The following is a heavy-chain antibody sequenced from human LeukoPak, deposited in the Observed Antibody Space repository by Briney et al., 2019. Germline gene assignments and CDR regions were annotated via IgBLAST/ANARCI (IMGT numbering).Heavy chain of an antibody. J-gene: IGHJ4*02. V-gene: IGHV3-23*01. CDR1: GFIFRNYA. D-gene: IGHD6-19*01. CDR3: AKVPRGYSSAYYFDY. CDR2: ISGSGGST. Sequence: GGSLRLSCGASGFIFRNYAMSWVRQAPGKGLEWVSAISGSGGSTYYADSVKGRFTISRDNSKNTLYLQMNSLRAEDTAVYYCAKVPRGYSSAYYFDYWGQGTLVTVSS.